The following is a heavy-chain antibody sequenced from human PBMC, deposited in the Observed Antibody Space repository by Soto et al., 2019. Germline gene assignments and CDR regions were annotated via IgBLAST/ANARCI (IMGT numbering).Heavy chain of an antibody. Sequence: PSETLSLTCAVSGGFISSGGYSWSWIRQPPGKGLEWIGYIFHSGSTYYNASLKSRVTITADTSKNQVSLKVNSVTAADTAMYYCARDHPHSYGVYYFAYWGQGTPVTVSS. CDR1: GGFISSGGYS. D-gene: IGHD5-18*01. V-gene: IGHV4-30-2*01. CDR2: IFHSGST. J-gene: IGHJ4*02. CDR3: ARDHPHSYGVYYFAY.